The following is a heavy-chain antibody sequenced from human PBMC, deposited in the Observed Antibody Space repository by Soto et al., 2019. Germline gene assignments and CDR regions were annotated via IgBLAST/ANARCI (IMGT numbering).Heavy chain of an antibody. V-gene: IGHV1-18*01. D-gene: IGHD3-22*01. CDR3: ARDFGSYYYDPRKPYGMDV. J-gene: IGHJ6*02. CDR1: GYTFTSYG. Sequence: ASVKVSCKASGYTFTSYGISWVRQAPGQGLEWMGWISAYNGNTNYAQKLQGRVTMTTDTSTSTAYMELRSLRSDATAVYYCARDFGSYYYDPRKPYGMDVWGQGTTVTVSS. CDR2: ISAYNGNT.